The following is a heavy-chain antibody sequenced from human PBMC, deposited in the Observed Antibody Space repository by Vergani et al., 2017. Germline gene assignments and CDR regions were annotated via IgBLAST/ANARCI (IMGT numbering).Heavy chain of an antibody. CDR1: GFTLSNYA. V-gene: IGHV3-23*01. CDR3: AKMTDDYYSHGMDV. Sequence: EVQLLESGGGLVQPGGSLRLSCAGSGFTLSNYAMSWVRQGPGKGLEWVSGISGTGDRTNYVDSVKGRFIISRDNSKNTLYLQMNSLRGEDTAVYYCAKMTDDYYSHGMDVWGQGTTVTVSS. D-gene: IGHD2-21*02. CDR2: ISGTGDRT. J-gene: IGHJ6*02.